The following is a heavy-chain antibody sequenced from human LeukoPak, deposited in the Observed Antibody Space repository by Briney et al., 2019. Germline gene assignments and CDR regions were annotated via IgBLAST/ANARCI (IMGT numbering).Heavy chain of an antibody. J-gene: IGHJ2*01. D-gene: IGHD6-19*01. Sequence: GGSLRLSCAHSGFSLSRYAMSSGCPGPRTGLECGSSMNDNVGTTYYEGSVKGRFTISRDHPRNTLNLQMNSLRADVTAVYYCAKEPYSNGHLDLWGRGTRVTVS. CDR2: MNDNVGTT. CDR3: AKEPYSNGHLDL. V-gene: IGHV3-23*01. CDR1: GFSLSRYA.